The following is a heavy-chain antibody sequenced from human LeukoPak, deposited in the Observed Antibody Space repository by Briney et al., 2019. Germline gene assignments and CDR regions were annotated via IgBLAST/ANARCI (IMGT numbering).Heavy chain of an antibody. CDR3: ARSRENSDYVTFDY. J-gene: IGHJ4*02. Sequence: GGSLRLSRERSGFTSSSHWLHWGRRIPGKGPVWVAHVSTNGGTTKYADSVKGRFTVSRDNTKNTLYLFMHSLRPEDTAVYFCARSRENSDYVTFDYWGRGTLVTVSS. CDR1: GFTSSSHW. D-gene: IGHD4-11*01. V-gene: IGHV3-74*01. CDR2: VSTNGGTT.